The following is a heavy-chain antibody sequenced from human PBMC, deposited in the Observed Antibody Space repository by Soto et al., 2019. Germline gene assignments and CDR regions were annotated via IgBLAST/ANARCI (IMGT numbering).Heavy chain of an antibody. Sequence: QVQLVQSGAEVKKPGSSVKVSCNPSGNTLSTDTITWLRQAPGQGLEWMGRIIPVIGVGTYAQKFQDRVTITADKSTTTVYMEVTSLTSEDTATYYCAIGRTGSNGYYWSWGQGTQVTVS. V-gene: IGHV1-69*02. CDR2: IIPVIGVG. CDR1: GNTLSTDT. CDR3: AIGRTGSNGYYWS. J-gene: IGHJ5*02. D-gene: IGHD3-22*01.